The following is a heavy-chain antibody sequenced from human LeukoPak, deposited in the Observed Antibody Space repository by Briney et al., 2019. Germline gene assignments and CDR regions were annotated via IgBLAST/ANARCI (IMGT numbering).Heavy chain of an antibody. Sequence: ASVKVSCKASGYTFTSYDINWVRQATGQGLEWMGWMNPNSGNTGYAQKFQGRVTITRNTSISTAYMELSSLRSEDTAVYYCARGYCSGGSCYSAADYWGQGTLVTVSS. CDR3: ARGYCSGGSCYSAADY. J-gene: IGHJ4*02. CDR1: GYTFTSYD. CDR2: MNPNSGNT. D-gene: IGHD2-15*01. V-gene: IGHV1-8*03.